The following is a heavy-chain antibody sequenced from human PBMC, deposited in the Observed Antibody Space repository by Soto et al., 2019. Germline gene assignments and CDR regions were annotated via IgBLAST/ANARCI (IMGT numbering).Heavy chain of an antibody. J-gene: IGHJ6*02. V-gene: IGHV4-4*02. Sequence: SVTLSFTWFASGDSINNSFFQSWLRQAPGTGLENIGELFLPRGQSYMPSLSRRITLSWDTSKNQFSLKLTSVTAADTAVYYCARAVYCTTANRWDDFHYYNIDVWGQGSAVTVSS. CDR3: ARAVYCTTANRWDDFHYYNIDV. CDR1: GDSINNSFF. CDR2: LFLPRGQ. D-gene: IGHD2-8*01.